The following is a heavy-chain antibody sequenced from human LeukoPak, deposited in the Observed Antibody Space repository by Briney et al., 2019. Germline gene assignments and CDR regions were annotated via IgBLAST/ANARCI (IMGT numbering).Heavy chain of an antibody. CDR2: ISDSGNT. V-gene: IGHV4-39*01. D-gene: IGHD1-26*01. J-gene: IGHJ4*02. Sequence: KPSETLSLTCTVSGGSISSRNYYWGWICQPPGEGLEWIGKISDSGNTYYSPSLRSRVTISIDTSKNQFSLKLSSVTATDTAVYYCARREEVLDYFDYWGQGTLVTVSS. CDR1: GGSISSRNYY. CDR3: ARREEVLDYFDY.